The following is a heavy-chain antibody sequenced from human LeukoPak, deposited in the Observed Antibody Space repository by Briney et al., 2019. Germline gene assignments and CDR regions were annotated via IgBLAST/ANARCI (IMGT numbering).Heavy chain of an antibody. V-gene: IGHV3-7*01. Sequence: GGSQTLSCTPSAYSFSSHWKNWARHATGKGLVWVPNIKRERKEKNYLDSVKGRFSISRDNAKNSLYLQMYSLRDEETAVYCCAKEGVYPIITGDSWGQGALVTVSS. CDR2: IKRERKEK. CDR3: AKEGVYPIITGDS. J-gene: IGHJ5*01. D-gene: IGHD1-20*01. CDR1: AYSFSSHW.